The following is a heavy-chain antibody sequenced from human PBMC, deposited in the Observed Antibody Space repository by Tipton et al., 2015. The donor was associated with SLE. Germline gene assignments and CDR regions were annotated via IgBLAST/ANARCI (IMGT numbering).Heavy chain of an antibody. CDR2: MNPNSGNT. CDR3: AREARIAADYYYYGMDV. CDR1: GYTFTSYY. V-gene: IGHV1-8*03. J-gene: IGHJ6*02. Sequence: QLVQSGAEVKKPGASVKVSCKASGYTFTSYYMHWVRQAPGQGLGWMGWMNPNSGNTGYAQKFQGRVTITRNTSISTAYMELSSLRSEDTAVYYCAREARIAADYYYYGMDVWGQGTTVTVSS. D-gene: IGHD6-13*01.